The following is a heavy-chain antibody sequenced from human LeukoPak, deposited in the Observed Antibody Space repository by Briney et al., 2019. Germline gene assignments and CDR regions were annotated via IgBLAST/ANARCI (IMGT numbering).Heavy chain of an antibody. Sequence: ASVKVSCKASGYTFTSYDINCVRQATGQGLEWMGWMNPNSGNTGYAQKFQGRVTITRNTSISTAYMELSSLRSEDTAVYYCARDVYYDSSGFGYWGQGTLVTVSS. J-gene: IGHJ4*02. CDR1: GYTFTSYD. CDR2: MNPNSGNT. V-gene: IGHV1-8*03. D-gene: IGHD3-22*01. CDR3: ARDVYYDSSGFGY.